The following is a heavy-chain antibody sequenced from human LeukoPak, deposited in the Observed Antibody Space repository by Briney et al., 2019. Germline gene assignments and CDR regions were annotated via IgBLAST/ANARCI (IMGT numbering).Heavy chain of an antibody. V-gene: IGHV1-2*02. Sequence: GASVKVSCKASGYTSTGYYMHWVRQAPGQGLEWMGWINPESGGTNYAQKFQGRVTMTRDTSISTAYMELTSLRSDDTAVYYCARLPVIVGAWSPIDYWGQGTRVTVSS. CDR3: ARLPVIVGAWSPIDY. J-gene: IGHJ4*02. CDR1: GYTSTGYY. CDR2: INPESGGT. D-gene: IGHD1-26*01.